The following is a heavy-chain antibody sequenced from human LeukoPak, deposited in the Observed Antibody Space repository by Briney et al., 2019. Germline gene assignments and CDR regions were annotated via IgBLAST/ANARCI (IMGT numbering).Heavy chain of an antibody. V-gene: IGHV4-59*01. J-gene: IGHJ4*02. CDR3: ARDHPERGFDY. CDR1: GGSISSYY. CDR2: IYYRGST. Sequence: SETLSLTCTVSGGSISSYYWSWIRQPPGKGLEWIGYIYYRGSTNYNPSLKSRVTISVDTSKNQSSLKLSSVTAADTAVYYCARDHPERGFDYWGQGPLVTVSS.